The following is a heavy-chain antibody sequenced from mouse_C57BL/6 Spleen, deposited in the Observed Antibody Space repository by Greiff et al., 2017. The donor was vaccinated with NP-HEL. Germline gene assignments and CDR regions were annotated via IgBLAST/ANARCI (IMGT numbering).Heavy chain of an antibody. CDR3: ARYIDCSSYWYFDV. J-gene: IGHJ1*03. V-gene: IGHV7-3*01. Sequence: DVQLVESGGGLVQPGGSLSLSCAASGFTFTDYYMSWVRQPPGKALEWLGFIRNKANGYTTEYSASVKGRFTISRDNSQSILYLQMNALRADDSATYYCARYIDCSSYWYFDVWGTGTTVTVSS. CDR2: IRNKANGYTT. D-gene: IGHD1-1*01. CDR1: GFTFTDYY.